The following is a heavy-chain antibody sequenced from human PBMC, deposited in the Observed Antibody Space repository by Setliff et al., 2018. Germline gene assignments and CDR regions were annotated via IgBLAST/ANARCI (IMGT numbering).Heavy chain of an antibody. CDR2: INHSGST. Sequence: SETLSLTCAVYGESFSGHYRSWIRQPPGKGLEWIGEINHSGSTNYNPSLKSRVTISVDTSKNQFSLKLSSVAAADTAVYYCARGFDVCGGGACYTDGPYYFDYWGLGTLVTVSS. J-gene: IGHJ4*02. V-gene: IGHV4-34*01. CDR1: GESFSGHY. D-gene: IGHD2-21*02. CDR3: ARGFDVCGGGACYTDGPYYFDY.